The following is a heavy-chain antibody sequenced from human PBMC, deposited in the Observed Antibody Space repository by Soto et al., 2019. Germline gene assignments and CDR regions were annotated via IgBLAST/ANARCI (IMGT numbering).Heavy chain of an antibody. CDR3: ARHFTGVLVLGASPPGGDNYGWDV. Sequence: QVQLVQSGAEVKKPGSSVKVSCKASGGTFSRYTISWVRQAPGQGLEWMGRIIPILDIPNYAQNFQGKVTIPADKSTRTAYKELSSLRSDDTAVYYCARHFTGVLVLGASPPGGDNYGWDVWGQGTTVTVSS. J-gene: IGHJ6*02. V-gene: IGHV1-69*02. D-gene: IGHD2-15*01. CDR1: GGTFSRYT. CDR2: IIPILDIP.